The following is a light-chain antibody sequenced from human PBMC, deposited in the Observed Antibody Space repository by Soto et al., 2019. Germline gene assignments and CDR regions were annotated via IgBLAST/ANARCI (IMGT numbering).Light chain of an antibody. V-gene: IGLV2-14*01. CDR1: SSDVGGYNY. CDR2: EVS. CDR3: SSYTSSSTPWV. J-gene: IGLJ3*02. Sequence: QSALTQPASVSGSPGQSITISCTGTSSDVGGYNYVSWYQQHPGKAPKLMIYEVSNRPSGVSNRFSGSKSGNTASLTISGLQAEYEADYYCSSYTSSSTPWVFGGGTKPTV.